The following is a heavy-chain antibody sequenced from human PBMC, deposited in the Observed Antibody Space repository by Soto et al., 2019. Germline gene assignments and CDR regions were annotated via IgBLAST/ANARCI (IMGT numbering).Heavy chain of an antibody. Sequence: GGSLRLSCAASGFTFSSYAMHWVRQAPGKGLEWVAVISYDGSNKYYADSVKGRFTISRDNSKNTLYLQMNSLRDEDTAVYYCARGLTIFGVVTGYYYYYYGMDVWGQGTTVTVSS. V-gene: IGHV3-30-3*01. CDR3: ARGLTIFGVVTGYYYYYYGMDV. D-gene: IGHD3-3*01. CDR1: GFTFSSYA. J-gene: IGHJ6*02. CDR2: ISYDGSNK.